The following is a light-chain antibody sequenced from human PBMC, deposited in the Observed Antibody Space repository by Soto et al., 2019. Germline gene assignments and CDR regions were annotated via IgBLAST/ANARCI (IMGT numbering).Light chain of an antibody. CDR2: KAS. CDR1: QDINKW. Sequence: IQMTESPSTLSASVGDRVTITCRASQDINKWLAWYQQKPGTAPKLLISKASILESGVPSRFSGSGSGTEFTLTISSLQPDDFATYYCQQYNSYPLTFGGGTKVDIK. V-gene: IGKV1-5*03. CDR3: QQYNSYPLT. J-gene: IGKJ4*01.